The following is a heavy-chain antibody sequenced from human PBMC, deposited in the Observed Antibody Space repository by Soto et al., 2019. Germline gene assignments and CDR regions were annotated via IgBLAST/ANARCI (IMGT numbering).Heavy chain of an antibody. J-gene: IGHJ5*02. CDR3: ARYVVVAATGWFDP. CDR1: GGSISSSNW. CDR2: IYHGGST. Sequence: QVQLQESGPGLVKPSGTLSLTCAVSGGSISSSNWWSWVRQPPGKGLEWIGEIYHGGSTNYHPSLQRRVTISVDKSKNQFSLKLSAVTAADTGVDYCARYVVVAATGWFDPWGQGTLVTVSS. V-gene: IGHV4-4*02. D-gene: IGHD2-15*01.